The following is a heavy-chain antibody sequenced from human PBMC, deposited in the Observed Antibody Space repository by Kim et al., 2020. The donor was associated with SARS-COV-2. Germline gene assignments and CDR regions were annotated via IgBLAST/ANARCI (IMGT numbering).Heavy chain of an antibody. V-gene: IGHV1-2*02. J-gene: IGHJ4*02. D-gene: IGHD2-2*01. CDR2: GGT. CDR3: ARAAVSVDY. Sequence: GGTNYAQKFQGRVTMTRDTSISTAYMELSRLRSDDTAVYYCARAAVSVDYWGQGTLVTVSS.